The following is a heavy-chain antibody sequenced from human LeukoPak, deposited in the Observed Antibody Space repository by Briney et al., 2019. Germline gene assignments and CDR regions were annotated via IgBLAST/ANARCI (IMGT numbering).Heavy chain of an antibody. J-gene: IGHJ6*03. V-gene: IGHV1-2*02. CDR2: VHPNSGGT. Sequence: GASVKVSCKASGYTFTGYYIHWVRQAPGQGLEWMGWVHPNSGGTQYPQKFQGRVTMTRDTSISTAYMQLNRLTSDDAGVYYCARQTYYATGPYDYYMDVWGKGTTVTISS. CDR1: GYTFTGYY. CDR3: ARQTYYATGPYDYYMDV. D-gene: IGHD3-10*01.